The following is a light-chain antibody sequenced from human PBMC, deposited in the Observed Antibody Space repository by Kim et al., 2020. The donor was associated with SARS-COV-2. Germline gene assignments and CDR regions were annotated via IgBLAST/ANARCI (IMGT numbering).Light chain of an antibody. J-gene: IGLJ2*01. Sequence: APVETTSITCGGNNVGDKSVHWYQQRPGRAPVLVMYYDSDRPSGIPDRFSGSNSGNTATLTISRVEAGDEADYYCQVWDSGSDHPVFGGGTQLTVL. V-gene: IGLV3-21*04. CDR3: QVWDSGSDHPV. CDR1: NVGDKS. CDR2: YDS.